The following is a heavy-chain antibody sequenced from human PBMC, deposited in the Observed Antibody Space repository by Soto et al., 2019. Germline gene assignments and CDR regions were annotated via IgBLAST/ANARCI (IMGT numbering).Heavy chain of an antibody. Sequence: SVKVSCKASGGTFSSYAISWVRQAPGQGLEWMGGIIPIFGTANYAQKFQGRVTITADESTSTAYMELSSLRSEDTAVYYCARDGSGYYNFIYYYYGMDVWGQGTTVTVYS. J-gene: IGHJ6*02. V-gene: IGHV1-69*13. CDR3: ARDGSGYYNFIYYYYGMDV. D-gene: IGHD3-3*01. CDR1: GGTFSSYA. CDR2: IIPIFGTA.